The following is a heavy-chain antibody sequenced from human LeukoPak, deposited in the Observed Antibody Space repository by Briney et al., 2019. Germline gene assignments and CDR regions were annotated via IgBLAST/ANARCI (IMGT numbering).Heavy chain of an antibody. Sequence: GGSLLLSCTVSGFPVSSNSMSWVRQAPGKGLEWISFIFSVNTHYSASVKGRFTISLYNSKNTLYLQMNSLRAEDTAVYYCARVGDSDVVEYWDQGKVVTGSS. CDR3: ARVGDSDVVEY. CDR2: IFSVNT. V-gene: IGHV3-53*01. J-gene: IGHJ4*02. D-gene: IGHD2-21*01. CDR1: GFPVSSNS.